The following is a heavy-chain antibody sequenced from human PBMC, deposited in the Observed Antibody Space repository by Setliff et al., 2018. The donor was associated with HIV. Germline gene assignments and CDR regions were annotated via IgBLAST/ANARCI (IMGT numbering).Heavy chain of an antibody. J-gene: IGHJ4*02. CDR2: IWHDVTKD. CDR3: ARPYSTSSWFFDY. CDR1: GFDFRNTA. D-gene: IGHD6-6*01. V-gene: IGHV3-33*07. Sequence: PGGSLRLSCEASGFDFRNTAMYWVRQSPGNGLEWVAGIWHDVTKDYYADSVKGRFSLSGDYSKNTVSLQMNSLRAEDTAVYYCARPYSTSSWFFDYWGQGTLVTVSS.